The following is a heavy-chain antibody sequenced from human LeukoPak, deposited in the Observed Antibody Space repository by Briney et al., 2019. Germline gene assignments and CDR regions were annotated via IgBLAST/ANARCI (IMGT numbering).Heavy chain of an antibody. CDR3: ARYSSSWHYYFDH. CDR2: ISSSGNTI. V-gene: IGHV3-48*03. CDR1: GFTFSSYD. Sequence: PGGSLRLSCAASGFTFSSYDMNWVRQAPGKGLEWVSYISSSGNTIYYTDSVKGRSTISRDNAQNSLYLQMNSLRAEDTAVYYCARYSSSWHYYFDHWGQGTLVTVSS. J-gene: IGHJ4*02. D-gene: IGHD6-13*01.